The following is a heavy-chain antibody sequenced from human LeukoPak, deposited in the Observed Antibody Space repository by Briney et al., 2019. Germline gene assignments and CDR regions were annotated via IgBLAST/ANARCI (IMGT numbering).Heavy chain of an antibody. Sequence: GGSLRLSCAASGFTVSSNYMSWVRQAPGKGLEWVSVIYSGGSTYYADSVKGRFTISRDNSKNTLYLQMNSLRAEDTAVYYCARGVSSTVTMDYWGQGTLVTVSS. CDR3: ARGVSSTVTMDY. D-gene: IGHD4-17*01. CDR1: GFTVSSNY. CDR2: IYSGGST. J-gene: IGHJ4*02. V-gene: IGHV3-66*01.